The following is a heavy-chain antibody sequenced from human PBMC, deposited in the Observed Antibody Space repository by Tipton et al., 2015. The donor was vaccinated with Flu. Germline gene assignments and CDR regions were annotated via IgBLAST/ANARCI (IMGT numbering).Heavy chain of an antibody. V-gene: IGHV4-38-2*01. CDR1: GYSISSGYY. D-gene: IGHD2-2*01. J-gene: IGHJ3*02. CDR3: ARRVCPYTRCDGPVGAFDI. Sequence: GLVKPSETLSLTCAVSGYSISSGYYWGWLRQSPGKGLEWIGSFYHSRGTYYNPSLRSRVTISEDTPRNQFSLLLNSVTAADTAVYYCARRVCPYTRCDGPVGAFDIWGQGTVVTASS. CDR2: FYHSRGT.